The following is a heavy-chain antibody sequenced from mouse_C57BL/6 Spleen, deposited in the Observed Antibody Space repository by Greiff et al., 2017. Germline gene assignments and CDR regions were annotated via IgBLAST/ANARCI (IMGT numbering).Heavy chain of an antibody. CDR3: ARRDYDYDDYAMDY. D-gene: IGHD2-4*01. V-gene: IGHV1-9*01. CDR1: GYTFTGYW. J-gene: IGHJ4*01. CDR2: ILPGSGST. Sequence: QVHVKQSGAELMKPGASVKLSCKATGYTFTGYWIEWVKQRPGHGLEWIGEILPGSGSTNYNEKFKGKATFTADTSSNTAYMQLRSLTTEDSAIEDCARRDYDYDDYAMDYWGQGTSVTVSS.